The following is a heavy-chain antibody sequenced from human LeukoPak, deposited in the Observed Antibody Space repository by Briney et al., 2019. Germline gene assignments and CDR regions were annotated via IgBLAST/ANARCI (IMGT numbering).Heavy chain of an antibody. J-gene: IGHJ4*02. Sequence: GGSLRLSCAASGFTFSSYAMSWVRQAPGKGLEWVSAISGSSDSTYYADSVKGRFTISRDNSKNTLYLQMRAEDTAVYYCAKAERILLPDYWGQGTLVTVSS. CDR2: ISGSSDST. CDR3: AKAERILLPDY. D-gene: IGHD2-15*01. CDR1: GFTFSSYA. V-gene: IGHV3-23*01.